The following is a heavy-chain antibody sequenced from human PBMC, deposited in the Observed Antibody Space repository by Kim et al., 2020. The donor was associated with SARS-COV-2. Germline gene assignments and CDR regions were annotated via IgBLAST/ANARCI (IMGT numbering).Heavy chain of an antibody. CDR2: VYYSGNA. Sequence: SETLSLTCSVSGGSISGNTYYWGWIRQPPGKGLEWIGSVYYSGNAYYNPSLKSRVTVSVDTSKHQFSLKLSSVTAADTAVYFCAKTSFYDRSGSPQFDLWGQGTLVTVSS. J-gene: IGHJ4*02. CDR3: AKTSFYDRSGSPQFDL. CDR1: GGSISGNTYY. D-gene: IGHD3-22*01. V-gene: IGHV4-39*01.